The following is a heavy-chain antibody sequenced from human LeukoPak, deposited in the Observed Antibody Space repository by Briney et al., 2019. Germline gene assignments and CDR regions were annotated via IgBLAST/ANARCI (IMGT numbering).Heavy chain of an antibody. CDR3: AREFSGGSSYGMDV. V-gene: IGHV3-33*01. D-gene: IGHD2-15*01. CDR2: IWYDGSNK. J-gene: IGHJ6*02. Sequence: PGGSLRLSCAASGFTFSSYGMHWVRQAPGKGLEWVAVIWYDGSNKYYADSVKGRFTISRDNSKNTLYLQMNSLRAEDTAVYYCAREFSGGSSYGMDVWGQGTTVTVPS. CDR1: GFTFSSYG.